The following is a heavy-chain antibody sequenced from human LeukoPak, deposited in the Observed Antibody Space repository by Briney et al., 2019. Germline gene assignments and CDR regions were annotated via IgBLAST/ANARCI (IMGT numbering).Heavy chain of an antibody. V-gene: IGHV4-34*01. D-gene: IGHD6-19*01. Sequence: SSETLSLTCAVYGGSFSGYYWSWIRQPPGKGLEWIGEINNSGSTNYNPSPKSRVTILVDTSKNQFSLKLNSVTAADTAVYYCARRPAGTIDYWGQGTLVTVSS. CDR3: ARRPAGTIDY. CDR1: GGSFSGYY. J-gene: IGHJ4*02. CDR2: INNSGST.